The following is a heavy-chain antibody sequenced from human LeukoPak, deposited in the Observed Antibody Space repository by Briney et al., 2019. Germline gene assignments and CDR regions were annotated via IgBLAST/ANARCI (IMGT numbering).Heavy chain of an antibody. Sequence: ASVKVSCKASGGTFSSYAISWVRQAPGQGLEWMGGIIPIFGTANYAQKFQGRVTITADESTSTAYMELSSLRSEDTAVYYCARDREEGHIVVADDALDIWGQGTMVTVSS. CDR3: ARDREEGHIVVADDALDI. V-gene: IGHV1-69*13. CDR2: IIPIFGTA. D-gene: IGHD2-21*01. CDR1: GGTFSSYA. J-gene: IGHJ3*02.